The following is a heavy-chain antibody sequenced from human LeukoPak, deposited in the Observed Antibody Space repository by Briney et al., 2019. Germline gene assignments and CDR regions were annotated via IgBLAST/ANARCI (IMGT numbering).Heavy chain of an antibody. CDR1: GGSFSGYY. Sequence: PSETLSLTCAVYGGSFSGYYLTWIRQPPGRGLEWIGEIHPSGSPNYNSSLKSRVTISVDTSKNQFSLKMTSVTAADTAVYYCARGEDFRKCGNHWGQGTLVTVSS. CDR2: IHPSGSP. D-gene: IGHD1-26*01. CDR3: ARGEDFRKCGNH. J-gene: IGHJ5*02. V-gene: IGHV4-34*01.